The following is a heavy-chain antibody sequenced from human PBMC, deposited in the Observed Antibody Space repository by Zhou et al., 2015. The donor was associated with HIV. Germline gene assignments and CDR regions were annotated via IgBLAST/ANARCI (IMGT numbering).Heavy chain of an antibody. CDR1: GGSFSDSE. CDR2: IIPLTGTS. V-gene: IGHV1-69*06. D-gene: IGHD6-6*01. CDR3: ARDRGGARPAWRYFDL. Sequence: QVQLVQSGTEVKRPGSSVKVSCKASGGSFSDSEISWVRQAPGQGLEWMGGIIPLTGTSKNAQKFQGRVTFTADRSATTAYMELRSLKSEDTAMYYCARDRGGARPAWRYFDLWGRGTLVTVSS. J-gene: IGHJ2*01.